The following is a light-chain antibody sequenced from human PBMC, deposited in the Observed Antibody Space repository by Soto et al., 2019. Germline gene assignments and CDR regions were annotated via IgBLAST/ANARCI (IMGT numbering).Light chain of an antibody. J-gene: IGLJ2*01. CDR2: NNN. Sequence: QSVLTQPPSASGTPGQRVTISCSGSSSNIGNNSVNWYQQFPGTAPKLLIYNNNQRPSGVPARFTGSKFGTSVSLAISGLQSEDEADYYCAAWDDSLNGVVIGGGTKLTVL. V-gene: IGLV1-44*01. CDR3: AAWDDSLNGVV. CDR1: SSNIGNNS.